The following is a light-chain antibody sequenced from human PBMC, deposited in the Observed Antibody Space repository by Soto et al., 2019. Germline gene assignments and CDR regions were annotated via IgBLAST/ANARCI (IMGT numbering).Light chain of an antibody. Sequence: EIVMTQSPVTLSVSPGERATLSCRASQGIGSHLAWYQRKPGQPPRLLIYGASIRATDVPARFTGGGSGTEFTLTIDSLQSEDAAHYYCQQRTNWRITFGQGTRLDIK. CDR2: GAS. CDR3: QQRTNWRIT. V-gene: IGKV3-15*01. J-gene: IGKJ5*01. CDR1: QGIGSH.